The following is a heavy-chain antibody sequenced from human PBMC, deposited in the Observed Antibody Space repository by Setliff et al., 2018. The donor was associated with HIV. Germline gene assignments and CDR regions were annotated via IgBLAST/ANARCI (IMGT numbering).Heavy chain of an antibody. D-gene: IGHD3-16*01. Sequence: SGPTLVNPTQTLTLTCTFSGFSLTTSGVGVGWIRQPPGKAPEWLAVIHWNDANHYSPSLKTRLSITKDTSKNQMVLTMTNMDPVYTATYYCVHRVVWGGWDVWGQGATVTVSS. CDR3: VHRVVWGGWDV. J-gene: IGHJ6*02. CDR1: GFSLTTSGVG. CDR2: IHWNDAN. V-gene: IGHV2-5*01.